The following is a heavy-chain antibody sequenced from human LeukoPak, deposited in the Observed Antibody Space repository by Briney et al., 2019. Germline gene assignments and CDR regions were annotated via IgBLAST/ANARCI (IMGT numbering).Heavy chain of an antibody. Sequence: PGGSLRLSCAASGFTFSSYSMHWVRQAPGKGLEWVAIIRYDGSNKYYADSVKGRFTISRDNSKNTLYLQMNSLRGEDTAVYYCAKDGGDCSRTSCYTGEYYYYYMDVWGKGTTVTVSS. D-gene: IGHD2-2*02. J-gene: IGHJ6*03. CDR3: AKDGGDCSRTSCYTGEYYYYYMDV. CDR2: IRYDGSNK. CDR1: GFTFSSYS. V-gene: IGHV3-30*02.